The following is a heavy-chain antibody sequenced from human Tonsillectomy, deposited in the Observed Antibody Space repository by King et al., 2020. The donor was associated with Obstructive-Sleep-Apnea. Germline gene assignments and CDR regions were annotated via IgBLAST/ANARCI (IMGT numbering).Heavy chain of an antibody. CDR1: GYSFSRYW. V-gene: IGHV5-10-1*01. CDR3: ARLGFRGVGAFDD. J-gene: IGHJ3*01. Sequence: QLVQSGAEVKKPGASLRISCKGSGYSFSRYWITWVRHMPGKGLEWMARIDPSDSYTNYSPSFEGHVTTSVDQSISTAYLQWSSLKSSDTAIYYCARLGFRGVGAFDDWGQGTMVTVSS. D-gene: IGHD3-10*01. CDR2: IDPSDSYT.